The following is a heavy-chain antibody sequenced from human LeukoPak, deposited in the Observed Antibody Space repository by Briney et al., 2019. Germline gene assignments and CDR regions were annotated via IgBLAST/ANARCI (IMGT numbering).Heavy chain of an antibody. V-gene: IGHV4-59*01. D-gene: IGHD2-21*01. CDR2: TYYSGST. CDR3: ARGRGCDGV. Sequence: KPSETLSLTSTVSGGSICSYYWSWLRQPPGLGLEWGGYTYYSGSTNSNPSPNRRVTISEETSKNPFSLKLSSVTAADTAVDDWARGRGCDGVWGQGTTVTVSS. J-gene: IGHJ6*02. CDR1: GGSICSYY.